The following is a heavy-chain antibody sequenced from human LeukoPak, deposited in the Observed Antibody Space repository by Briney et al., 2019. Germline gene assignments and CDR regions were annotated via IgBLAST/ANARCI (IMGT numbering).Heavy chain of an antibody. Sequence: GGSLRLSCAASGFTLSSNYMSWVRQAPGKGLEWVSGISWSSGTIAYADSVKGRFTISRDNSKNSLYLQMNRLRAEDTALYYCVKGAAYHLGDAFDICGGRRMVSVSS. J-gene: IGHJ3*02. D-gene: IGHD1-26*01. V-gene: IGHV3-48*04. CDR3: VKGAAYHLGDAFDI. CDR2: ISWSSGTI. CDR1: GFTLSSNY.